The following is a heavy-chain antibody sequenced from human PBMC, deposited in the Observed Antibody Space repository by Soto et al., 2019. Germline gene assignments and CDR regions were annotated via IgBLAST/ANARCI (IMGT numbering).Heavy chain of an antibody. D-gene: IGHD1-1*01. V-gene: IGHV4-30-4*01. CDR2: IAYSGTT. CDR3: AREHWVEPELYYYGMDV. CDR1: GDSISRADYY. J-gene: IGHJ6*02. Sequence: QVQLQESGPGLVRPSQTLSLTCTVSGDSISRADYYWSWIRQTPGKGLEWIGHIAYSGTTYYNPSLKSRLTISVDTSKNQFSRRLTSVTAADTAVYYCAREHWVEPELYYYGMDVWGQGTTVTVSS.